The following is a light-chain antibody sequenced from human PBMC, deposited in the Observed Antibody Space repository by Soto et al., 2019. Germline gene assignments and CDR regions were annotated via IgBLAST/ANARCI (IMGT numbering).Light chain of an antibody. CDR3: CSYAGSRRV. V-gene: IGLV2-23*01. CDR2: EGS. J-gene: IGLJ1*01. Sequence: VLTQPAPVSGAPGQSITLSCTGTSRDVGSYNLVSWYQQHPGKAPKLMIYEGSRRPSGVSNRFSGSKSGNTASLTISGLQAEDEADYYCCSYAGSRRVFGTGTKVNVL. CDR1: SRDVGSYNL.